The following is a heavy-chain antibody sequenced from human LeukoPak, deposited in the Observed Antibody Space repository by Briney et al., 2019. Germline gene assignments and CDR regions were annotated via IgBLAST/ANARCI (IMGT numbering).Heavy chain of an antibody. Sequence: GGSLRLSCADSGFNLSSYSMNWVRQAPGKGLEWVSSISSSSSYIYYADSVKGRFTISRDNAKNSLYLQMNSLRAEDTAVYYCARGTVSFFFLDYWGQGTLVTVSS. CDR2: ISSSSSYI. V-gene: IGHV3-21*01. CDR1: GFNLSSYS. D-gene: IGHD2/OR15-2a*01. J-gene: IGHJ4*02. CDR3: ARGTVSFFFLDY.